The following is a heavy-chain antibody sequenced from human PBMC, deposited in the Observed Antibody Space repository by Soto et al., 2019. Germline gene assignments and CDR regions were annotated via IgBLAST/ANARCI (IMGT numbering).Heavy chain of an antibody. CDR2: IIPIFGTA. CDR1: GGTFSSYA. D-gene: IGHD3-10*01. CDR3: ARKYYYGSGSYPPGYYGMDV. V-gene: IGHV1-69*01. Sequence: QVPLVQSGAEVKKPGSSVKVSCKASGGTFSSYAISWLRQAPGQGLEWMGGIIPIFGTANYAQKFQGRVTITADESTSTAYMELSSLRSEDTAVYYCARKYYYGSGSYPPGYYGMDVWGQGTTVTVSS. J-gene: IGHJ6*02.